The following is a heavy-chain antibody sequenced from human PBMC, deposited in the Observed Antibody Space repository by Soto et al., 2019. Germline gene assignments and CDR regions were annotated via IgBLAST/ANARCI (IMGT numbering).Heavy chain of an antibody. CDR1: GFTFSDYY. D-gene: IGHD6-19*01. J-gene: IGHJ6*02. Sequence: GGSLRLSCAASGFTFSDYYMSWIRQAPGKGLEWVSYISSSGSTIYYADSVKGRFTISRDNAKNSLYLQMNSLRAEDTAVYYCARVEAVAGLYNYHGLDVWGQGTAVTVSS. V-gene: IGHV3-11*01. CDR2: ISSSGSTI. CDR3: ARVEAVAGLYNYHGLDV.